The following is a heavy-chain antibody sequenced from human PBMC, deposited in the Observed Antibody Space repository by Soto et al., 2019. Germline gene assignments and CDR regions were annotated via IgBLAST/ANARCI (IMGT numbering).Heavy chain of an antibody. CDR1: GGSFKSGSYS. CDR2: VYHTGRT. J-gene: IGHJ4*02. D-gene: IGHD3-3*01. V-gene: IGHV4-61*01. Sequence: QVQLQESGPGLVKPSETLSLTCTVSGGSFKSGSYSWSWIGQPPGKGLEWIGYVYHTGRTSYNHSLKSRVSISMDTSKNQFSLNLDSVTAADTAVYFCARDFAYFDSWGQGTLVTVSS. CDR3: ARDFAYFDS.